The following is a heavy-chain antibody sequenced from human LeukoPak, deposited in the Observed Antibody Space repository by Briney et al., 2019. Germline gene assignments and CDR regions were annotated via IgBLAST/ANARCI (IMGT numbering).Heavy chain of an antibody. CDR3: ARLWSTSCRGGSCPHQPNS. V-gene: IGHV4-4*07. D-gene: IGHD2-15*01. J-gene: IGHJ4*02. CDR1: GGSISSYY. Sequence: SQTLSLTCTVSGGSISSYYWSWIRQPAGKGLEWIGRIYTSGSTNYNPSLKIQVTMSVDTSKNQFSLTLTSVTATYTAFYYCARLWSTSCRGGSCPHQPNSWGQGTLVTVSS. CDR2: IYTSGST.